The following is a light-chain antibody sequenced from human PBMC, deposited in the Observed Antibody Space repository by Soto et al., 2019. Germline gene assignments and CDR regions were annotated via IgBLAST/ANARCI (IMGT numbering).Light chain of an antibody. V-gene: IGLV2-14*01. J-gene: IGLJ2*01. CDR2: EVS. CDR1: SSDVGAYNY. Sequence: QSALTQPASVSGSPGQSITISCTGTSSDVGAYNYVSWYQQHPGKAPKLMIFEVSDRPSGVSHRFSGSKSGNTASLTISGLQAEDEADYYCSSYTSSNTLVFGGGTKLTVL. CDR3: SSYTSSNTLV.